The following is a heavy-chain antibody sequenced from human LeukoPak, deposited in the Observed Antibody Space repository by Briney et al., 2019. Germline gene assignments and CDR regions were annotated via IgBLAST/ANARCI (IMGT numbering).Heavy chain of an antibody. CDR3: ARAYVWGMGVFDY. D-gene: IGHD3-16*01. CDR2: IYPGDSDT. Sequence: GASLQISCKGSGSSFTSYWIGWVRQLPGKGLEWMGIIYPGDSDTRYSPSFQGQVTISADKSISTAYLQWSSLKASDTAMYYCARAYVWGMGVFDYWGQGTLVTVSS. CDR1: GSSFTSYW. J-gene: IGHJ4*02. V-gene: IGHV5-51*01.